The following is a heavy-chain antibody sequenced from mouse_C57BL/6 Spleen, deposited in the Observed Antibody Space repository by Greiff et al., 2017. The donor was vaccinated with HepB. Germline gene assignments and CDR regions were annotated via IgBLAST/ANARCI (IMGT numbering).Heavy chain of an antibody. CDR3: TTYYYGSSYGYFDL. Sequence: EVQLVESGAELVRPGASVKLSCTASGFNIKDDYMHWVKQRPEQGLEWIGWIDPENGDTEYASKFQGKATITADTSSNTAYLQLSSLTSEDTAVYYCTTYYYGSSYGYFDLWGTGTTVTVSS. J-gene: IGHJ1*03. V-gene: IGHV14-4*01. CDR2: IDPENGDT. CDR1: GFNIKDDY. D-gene: IGHD1-1*01.